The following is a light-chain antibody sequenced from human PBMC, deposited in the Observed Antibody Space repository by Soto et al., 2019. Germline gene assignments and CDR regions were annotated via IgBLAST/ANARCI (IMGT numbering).Light chain of an antibody. Sequence: IVLKQSPGTLSLSPGERATLSCRASQSFSSSFLAWYQQTPGQAPRLLIYATSSRATGIPDRFSGSGSGRDFSLTISRLEPEDFAVYYCQQYGSSLITFGQGTRLEI. J-gene: IGKJ5*01. CDR2: ATS. V-gene: IGKV3-20*01. CDR3: QQYGSSLIT. CDR1: QSFSSSF.